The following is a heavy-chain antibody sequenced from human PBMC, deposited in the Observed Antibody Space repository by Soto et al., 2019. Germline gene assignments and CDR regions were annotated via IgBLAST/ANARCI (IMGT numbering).Heavy chain of an antibody. CDR2: ISGSGIST. Sequence: TGGSLRLSCAASGLTFSSYAMSWVRQAPGKGLEWVSGISGSGISTYYADSVKGRFTISRDNSKNTLYLQMNSLRAEDTAVYYCAKNSESSAYSSFDYWGQGTLVTVSS. CDR1: GLTFSSYA. V-gene: IGHV3-23*01. D-gene: IGHD3-22*01. CDR3: AKNSESSAYSSFDY. J-gene: IGHJ4*02.